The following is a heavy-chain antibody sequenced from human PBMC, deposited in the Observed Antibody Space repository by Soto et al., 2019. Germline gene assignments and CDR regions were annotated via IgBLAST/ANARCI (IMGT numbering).Heavy chain of an antibody. CDR1: GGSMSPYY. V-gene: IGHV4-59*12. Sequence: PSETLSLTCTVSGGSMSPYYWSWIRQPPGKGLEWIANIYYRGNTNYNPSFESRVTISIDTSKNQFSLKLNSMTAADTAVYYCARSIDPWGQGTLLTVSS. J-gene: IGHJ5*02. CDR3: ARSIDP. CDR2: IYYRGNT.